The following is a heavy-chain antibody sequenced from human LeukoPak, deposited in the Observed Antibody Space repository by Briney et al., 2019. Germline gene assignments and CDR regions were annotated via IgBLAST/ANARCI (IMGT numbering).Heavy chain of an antibody. CDR3: ARVHGSGSYPRAFDY. J-gene: IGHJ4*02. V-gene: IGHV1-2*06. D-gene: IGHD3-10*01. Sequence: GASVKVSCKASGYTFTGYYMHWVRQAPGQGLEWMGRINPNSGGTNYAQKFQGRVTMTRDTSISTAYMELSRLRSDDTAVYYCARVHGSGSYPRAFDYWGQGILVTVSS. CDR1: GYTFTGYY. CDR2: INPNSGGT.